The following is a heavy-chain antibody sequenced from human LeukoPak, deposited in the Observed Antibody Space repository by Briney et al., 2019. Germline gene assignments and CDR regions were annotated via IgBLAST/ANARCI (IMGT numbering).Heavy chain of an antibody. D-gene: IGHD3-3*01. CDR3: ARPAALRFLEWLF. CDR1: GYSISSGYY. V-gene: IGHV4-38-2*01. J-gene: IGHJ4*02. CDR2: IYHSGST. Sequence: SSETLSLTCAVSGYSISSGYYWGWIRQPPGKGLEWIGSIYHSGSTYYNPSLKSRVTISVDTSKNQFSLKLSSVTAADTAVYYCARPAALRFLEWLFWGQGTLVTVSS.